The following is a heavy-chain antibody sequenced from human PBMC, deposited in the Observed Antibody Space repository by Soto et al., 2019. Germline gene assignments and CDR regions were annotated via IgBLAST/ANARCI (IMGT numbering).Heavy chain of an antibody. CDR1: GFTFSSYS. D-gene: IGHD4-17*01. CDR2: ISSSSSYI. Sequence: VQLVESGGGLVKPGGSLRLSCAASGFTFSSYSMNWVRQAPGKGLEWVSSISSSSSYIYYADSVKGRFTISRDNAKNSLYLEMNSLRAEDTAVYYCARGDYGDYFWYFDLWGRGTLVTVSS. J-gene: IGHJ2*01. CDR3: ARGDYGDYFWYFDL. V-gene: IGHV3-21*01.